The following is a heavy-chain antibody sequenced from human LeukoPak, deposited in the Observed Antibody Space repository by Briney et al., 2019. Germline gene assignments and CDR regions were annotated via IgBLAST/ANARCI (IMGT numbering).Heavy chain of an antibody. V-gene: IGHV1-2*02. J-gene: IGHJ4*02. Sequence: ASVKVSCKASGYTFTGYYMHWVRQAPGQGLEWMGWINPNSGGTNYAQKFQGRVTMTRDTSISTAYMELSRLRSDDTAVYYCARIGDILTPYYFDYWGQGTLVTVSS. CDR3: ARIGDILTPYYFDY. CDR1: GYTFTGYY. CDR2: INPNSGGT. D-gene: IGHD3-9*01.